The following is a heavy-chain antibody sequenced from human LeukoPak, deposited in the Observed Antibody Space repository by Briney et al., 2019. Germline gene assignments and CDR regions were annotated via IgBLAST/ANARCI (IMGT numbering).Heavy chain of an antibody. CDR3: ARCDHTAMGPAIRGAPLDY. J-gene: IGHJ4*02. CDR1: GFIFSNYG. CDR2: IRFDGSDK. D-gene: IGHD5-18*01. V-gene: IGHV3-30*02. Sequence: GGSLRLSCEASGFIFSNYGMHWVRQAPGNGLEWVAFIRFDGSDKYYADSVKGRFTISRDNSAKILYLQMDSLRPEDTAVYYCARCDHTAMGPAIRGAPLDYWGQGTLVTVSS.